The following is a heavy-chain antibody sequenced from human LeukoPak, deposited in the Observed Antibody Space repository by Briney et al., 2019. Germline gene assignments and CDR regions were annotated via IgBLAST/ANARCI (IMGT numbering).Heavy chain of an antibody. Sequence: GGSLRLSCAASGFTFSSYAMHWVRQAPGKGLEWVAVISYDGSNKYYADSVKGRFTISRDNSKNTLYLQMNSLRAEDTAVYYCAREWLVTNYYYYYGMDVWGQGTTVTASS. CDR3: AREWLVTNYYYYYGMDV. V-gene: IGHV3-30-3*01. CDR1: GFTFSSYA. CDR2: ISYDGSNK. D-gene: IGHD6-19*01. J-gene: IGHJ6*02.